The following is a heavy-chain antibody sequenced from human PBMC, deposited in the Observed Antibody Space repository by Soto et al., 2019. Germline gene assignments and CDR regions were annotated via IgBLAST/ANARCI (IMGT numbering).Heavy chain of an antibody. V-gene: IGHV1-3*01. CDR1: GYTFSSYA. CDR2: INAGNGNT. D-gene: IGHD5-12*01. CDR3: AREGVAPYYYYGMDV. J-gene: IGHJ6*02. Sequence: ASVKVSCKASGYTFSSYAIHWVRQAPGQRLEWMGWINAGNGNTKYSQKLQDRVTITRDTSASTVHMEVSSLRSEDTAVYYCAREGVAPYYYYGMDVWGQGTPVTVSS.